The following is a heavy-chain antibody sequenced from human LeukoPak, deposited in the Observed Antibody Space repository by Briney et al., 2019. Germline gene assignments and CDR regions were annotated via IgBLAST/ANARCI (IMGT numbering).Heavy chain of an antibody. D-gene: IGHD3-3*01. CDR3: ARERVDYDFWSGSQYFDY. V-gene: IGHV4-4*07. CDR1: GGSISSYY. Sequence: SETLSLTCTVSGGSISSYYWSWIRQPAGKGLEWIGRIYTSGSTNYNPSLKSRVTMSVDTSKSQFSLKLSSVTAADTAVYYCARERVDYDFWSGSQYFDYWGQGTLVTVSS. J-gene: IGHJ4*02. CDR2: IYTSGST.